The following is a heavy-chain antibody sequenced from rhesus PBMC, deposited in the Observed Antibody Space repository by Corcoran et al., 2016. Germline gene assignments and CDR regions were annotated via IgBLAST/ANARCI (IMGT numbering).Heavy chain of an antibody. CDR1: GFTFSSYG. D-gene: IGHD1-26*01. J-gene: IGHJ6*01. V-gene: IGHV3S5*01. Sequence: EVQLVESGGGLVQPGGSLRLSCAASGFTFSSYGMSWVRQAPGKGLEWVSYISNGGCSTDYADSVKGRVTISRDNSKNTLALQMNSLRAEDTAVYYCAKDHHGYNWNYDGLDSWGQGVVVTVSS. CDR2: ISNGGCST. CDR3: AKDHHGYNWNYDGLDS.